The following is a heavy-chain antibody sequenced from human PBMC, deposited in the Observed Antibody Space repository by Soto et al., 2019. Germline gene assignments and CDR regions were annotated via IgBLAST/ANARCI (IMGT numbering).Heavy chain of an antibody. CDR2: IYSGGST. J-gene: IGHJ5*02. D-gene: IGHD3-3*01. CDR1: GFTVSSNY. CDR3: ARDLLIFGVVMPFDP. V-gene: IGHV3-66*01. Sequence: GGSLRLSCAASGFTVSSNYMSWVRQAPGKGLEWVSVIYSGGSTYYADSVKGRFTISRDNSKNTLYLQMNSLRAEDTAVYYCARDLLIFGVVMPFDPWGQGTLVTVSS.